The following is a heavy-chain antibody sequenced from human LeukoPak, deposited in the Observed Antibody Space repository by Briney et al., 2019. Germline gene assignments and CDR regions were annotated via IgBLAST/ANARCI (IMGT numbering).Heavy chain of an antibody. CDR1: GFTFSSYA. Sequence: GGSLRLSCAASGFTFSSYAMSWARQAPGKGLEWVSAISGSGGKTYYADSVKGRFTTSRDNSKNTLYLQMNSLRAEDTAVYYCAKGRKWELPFDYWGQGTLVTVSS. CDR3: AKGRKWELPFDY. V-gene: IGHV3-23*01. J-gene: IGHJ4*02. CDR2: ISGSGGKT. D-gene: IGHD1-26*01.